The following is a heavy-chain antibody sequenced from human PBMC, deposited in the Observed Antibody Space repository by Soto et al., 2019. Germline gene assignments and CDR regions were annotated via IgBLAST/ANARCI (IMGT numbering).Heavy chain of an antibody. J-gene: IGHJ4*02. Sequence: SETLSLTCTVSGSSINSSGYYWGWIRQPPGKGLEWIGSMFYGVSTYYNPSLKSRVTVSVDTSKNQFSLNLRSVTAADTAVYYCARLPSRHLVDYWGQGTMVTVSS. CDR1: GSSINSSGYY. CDR2: MFYGVST. V-gene: IGHV4-39*01. CDR3: ARLPSRHLVDY. D-gene: IGHD3-3*02.